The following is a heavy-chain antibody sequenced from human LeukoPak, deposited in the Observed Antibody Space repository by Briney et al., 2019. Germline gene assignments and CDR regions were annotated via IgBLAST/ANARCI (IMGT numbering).Heavy chain of an antibody. J-gene: IGHJ4*02. D-gene: IGHD6-13*01. V-gene: IGHV1-69*05. Sequence: ASVKVSCKASGGTFTSYAISWVRQAPGQGLEGMGGIIPIFGTANYAQKFQGRVTNTTDESTSTAYMGLSSLRSEDTAVYYCAVEIAAAGPAHFDYWGQGTLVTVSP. CDR1: GGTFTSYA. CDR3: AVEIAAAGPAHFDY. CDR2: IIPIFGTA.